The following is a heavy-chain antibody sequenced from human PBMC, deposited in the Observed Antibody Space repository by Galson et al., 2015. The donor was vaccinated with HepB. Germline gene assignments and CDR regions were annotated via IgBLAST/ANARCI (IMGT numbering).Heavy chain of an antibody. Sequence: SLRLSCAASGFTFSDYYMSWIRQAPGKGLEWVSYISSSSSYTNYADSVKGRFTISRDNAKNSLYLQMNSPRAEDTAVYYCARESDTVTTPRYFDYWGQGTLVTVSS. V-gene: IGHV3-11*05. CDR1: GFTFSDYY. J-gene: IGHJ4*02. D-gene: IGHD4-17*01. CDR3: ARESDTVTTPRYFDY. CDR2: ISSSSSYT.